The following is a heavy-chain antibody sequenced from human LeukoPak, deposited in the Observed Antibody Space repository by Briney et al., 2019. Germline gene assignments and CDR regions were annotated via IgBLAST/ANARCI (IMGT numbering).Heavy chain of an antibody. J-gene: IGHJ6*03. CDR1: GFSFSNYA. Sequence: GGSLRLSCLASGFSFSNYAMSWVRQAPGKGLEWVSNVGSSSRLYGDSVKGRFSVSRDNSKNTRYLQMNSMRADDTAVYYCAKQRGALRENYYMDVWGKGTTVTVSS. V-gene: IGHV3-23*01. CDR3: AKQRGALRENYYMDV. CDR2: VGSSSR.